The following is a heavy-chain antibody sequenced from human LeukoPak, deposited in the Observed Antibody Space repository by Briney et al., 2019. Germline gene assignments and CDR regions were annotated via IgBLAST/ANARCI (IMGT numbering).Heavy chain of an antibody. CDR2: INAGNGNT. CDR1: GYTFTSFG. Sequence: ASVKVSCKASGYTFTSFGISWVRQAPGQRLEWMGWINAGNGNTKYSQKFQGRVTITRDTSASTAYMELSSLRSEDTAVYYCARGIATRYCSSTSCYGNWYDPWGQGTLVTVSS. V-gene: IGHV1-3*01. CDR3: ARGIATRYCSSTSCYGNWYDP. D-gene: IGHD2-2*01. J-gene: IGHJ5*02.